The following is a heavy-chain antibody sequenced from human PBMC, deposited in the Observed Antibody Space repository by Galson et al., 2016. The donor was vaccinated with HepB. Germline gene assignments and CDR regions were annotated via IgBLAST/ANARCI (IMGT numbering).Heavy chain of an antibody. J-gene: IGHJ4*02. V-gene: IGHV3-53*01. CDR3: AGVYCGRGSCFFDS. CDR2: HLRMDK. CDR1: GFIVSDNY. D-gene: IGHD2-15*01. Sequence: SLRLSCAVSGFIVSDNYMSWVRQAPGKGLRWVASHLRMDKVYSDYVKDRFTISRDTSKVYLQMDSLRVEETSVYYCAGVYCGRGSCFFDSWGQGALVTVSS.